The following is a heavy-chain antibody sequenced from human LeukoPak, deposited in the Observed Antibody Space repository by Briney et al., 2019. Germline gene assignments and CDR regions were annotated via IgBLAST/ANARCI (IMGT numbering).Heavy chain of an antibody. J-gene: IGHJ6*03. Sequence: GGSLRLSCAASGFTFSSSSMNWVRQAPGKGLEWVSSITSSGSYIYYADSVKGRFTVSRDNAKNSRYLQMNSLRAEDTAVYYCATADVDNWNYYYYMEVWGQGTTVTVSS. D-gene: IGHD1-20*01. CDR2: ITSSGSYI. CDR1: GFTFSSSS. V-gene: IGHV3-21*01. CDR3: ATADVDNWNYYYYMEV.